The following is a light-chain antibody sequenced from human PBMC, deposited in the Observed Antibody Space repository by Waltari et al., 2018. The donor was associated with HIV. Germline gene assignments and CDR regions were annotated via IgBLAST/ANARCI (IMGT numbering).Light chain of an antibody. CDR1: QNNFCHQG. Sequence: AGVTQPPSVVADLGQTPTLPWTGDQNNFCHQGTTWRQQHQSHPPKLLSYRNNNRPSGISERFSASRSGTTASLKVTGLQPEDEADYYCSTWDRSLGAWVFGGGTKLTVL. V-gene: IGLV10-54*04. J-gene: IGLJ3*02. CDR2: RNN. CDR3: STWDRSLGAWV.